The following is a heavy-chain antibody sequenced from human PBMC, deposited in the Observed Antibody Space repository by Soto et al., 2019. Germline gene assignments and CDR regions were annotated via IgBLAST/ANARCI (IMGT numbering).Heavy chain of an antibody. CDR3: ARVVPGAEAWFGP. J-gene: IGHJ5*02. D-gene: IGHD2-2*01. V-gene: IGHV1-18*01. CDR1: GYTFSNYG. CDR2: ISLYSDST. Sequence: ASVKVSCKTSGYTFSNYGITWVRQAPGQPLEWLGWISLYSDSTNYAQKFQGRVSMTTDTSTTTAYMELRSLRSDDTAVYYCARVVPGAEAWFGPWGQGTLVTVSS.